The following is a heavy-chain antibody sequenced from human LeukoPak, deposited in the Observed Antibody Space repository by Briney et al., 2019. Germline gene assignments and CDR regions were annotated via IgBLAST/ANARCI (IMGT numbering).Heavy chain of an antibody. CDR2: FDPENGDT. CDR1: GYILTELS. V-gene: IGHV1-24*01. D-gene: IGHD3-10*01. CDR3: ARDLYSRRMNYYGSGSYFAY. Sequence: ASVKVSCKVSGYILTELSIHWVRQAPGKGLEWMGGFDPENGDTIYAQKFQGRVTMTQETSTDTAYMELSSLRSDDTAVYYCARDLYSRRMNYYGSGSYFAYWGQGTLVTVSS. J-gene: IGHJ4*02.